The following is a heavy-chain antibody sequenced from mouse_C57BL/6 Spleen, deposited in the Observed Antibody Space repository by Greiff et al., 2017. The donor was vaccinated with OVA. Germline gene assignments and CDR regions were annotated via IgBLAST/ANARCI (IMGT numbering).Heavy chain of an antibody. D-gene: IGHD2-4*01. CDR3: ARALIYCDNDGGAYYAMDY. J-gene: IGHJ4*01. CDR2: IYPGDGDT. Sequence: QVQLQQSGPELVKPGASVKISCKASGYAFSSSWMNWVKQRPGKGLEWIGRIYPGDGDTNYNGKFKGKATLTADKSSSTAYMQLSSLTSEDSAVYFGARALIYCDNDGGAYYAMDYWGQGTSVTVSS. CDR1: GYAFSSSW. V-gene: IGHV1-82*01.